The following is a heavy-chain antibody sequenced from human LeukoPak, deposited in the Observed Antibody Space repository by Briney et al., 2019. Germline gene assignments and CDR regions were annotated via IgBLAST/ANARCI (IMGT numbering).Heavy chain of an antibody. CDR1: GFTFSSYG. D-gene: IGHD7-27*01. CDR2: IRYDGSNK. V-gene: IGHV3-30*02. J-gene: IGHJ4*02. CDR3: AKDRGLGLTGDEAGDY. Sequence: GGSLRLSCAASGFTFSSYGMHWVRQAPGKGLEWVAFIRYDGSNKYYADSVKGRFSISRDNSKNTLYLQMNSLRAEDTAVYYCAKDRGLGLTGDEAGDYWSQGTLVTVSS.